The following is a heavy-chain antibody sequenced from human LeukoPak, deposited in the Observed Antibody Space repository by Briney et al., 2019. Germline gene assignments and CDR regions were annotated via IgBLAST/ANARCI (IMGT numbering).Heavy chain of an antibody. J-gene: IGHJ4*02. Sequence: ASVKVSCKASGYSFTSYGINWVRQATGQGLEWIGWMNPNSGDADYTQKFKGRVTFTRDTSTRTAYMEVNSLGSEDTAVYYCARSNFGGNVHFDYWGQGTLVTVSS. CDR1: GYSFTSYG. CDR3: ARSNFGGNVHFDY. D-gene: IGHD4-23*01. V-gene: IGHV1-8*02. CDR2: MNPNSGDA.